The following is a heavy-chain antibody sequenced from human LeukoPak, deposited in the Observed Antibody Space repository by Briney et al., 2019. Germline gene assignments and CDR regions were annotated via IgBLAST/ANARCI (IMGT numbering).Heavy chain of an antibody. Sequence: GASVKVSRKASGYTFTSYDINWVRQATGQGLEWMGWMNPNSGNTGYAQKFQGRVTMTRNTSISTAYMELSSLRSEDTAVYYCASQKTFGELFDWFDPWGQGTLVTVSS. CDR1: GYTFTSYD. V-gene: IGHV1-8*01. CDR3: ASQKTFGELFDWFDP. J-gene: IGHJ5*02. CDR2: MNPNSGNT. D-gene: IGHD3-10*01.